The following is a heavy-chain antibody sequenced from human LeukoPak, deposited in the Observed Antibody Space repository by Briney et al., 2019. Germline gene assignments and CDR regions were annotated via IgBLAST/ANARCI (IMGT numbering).Heavy chain of an antibody. CDR1: GGSISSYY. CDR3: ARGSREMATTRRVFYFDY. V-gene: IGHV4-59*12. J-gene: IGHJ4*02. Sequence: PSETLSLTCTVSGGSISSYYWSWIRQPPGKGLEWIGYIYHSGSTYYNPSLKSRVTISVDRSKNQFSLKLSSVTAADTAVYYCARGSREMATTRRVFYFDYWGQGTLVTVSS. D-gene: IGHD5-24*01. CDR2: IYHSGST.